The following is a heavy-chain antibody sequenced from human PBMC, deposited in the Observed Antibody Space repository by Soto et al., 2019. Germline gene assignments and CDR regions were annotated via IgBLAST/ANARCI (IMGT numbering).Heavy chain of an antibody. V-gene: IGHV4-34*01. Sequence: PWGTLALHCAVYGVSFRGYYCSWIRQPPGKGLEWIGEINHSGSTNYNPSLKSRVTISVDTSKNQFSLKLSYVTAADTAVYYCARGGDNVVVPAANQFDYWGQGTLVTVSS. CDR1: GVSFRGYY. J-gene: IGHJ4*02. CDR2: INHSGST. D-gene: IGHD2-2*01. CDR3: ARGGDNVVVPAANQFDY.